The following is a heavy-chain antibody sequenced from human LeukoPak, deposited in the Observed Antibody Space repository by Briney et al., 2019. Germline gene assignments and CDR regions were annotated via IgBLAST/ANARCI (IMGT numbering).Heavy chain of an antibody. CDR1: GFTFDDYG. CDR2: INWNGGST. J-gene: IGHJ4*02. D-gene: IGHD6-19*01. Sequence: GGSLRLSCAASGFTFDDYGMSWVRQAPGKGLEWVSGINWNGGSTGYADSVKGRFTISRDNAKNSLYLQTNSLRAEDTALYYCARERTGYSSGWIFDYWGQGTLVTVSS. V-gene: IGHV3-20*04. CDR3: ARERTGYSSGWIFDY.